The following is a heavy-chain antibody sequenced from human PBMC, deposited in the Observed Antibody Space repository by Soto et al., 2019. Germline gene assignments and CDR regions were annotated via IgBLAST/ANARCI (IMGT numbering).Heavy chain of an antibody. V-gene: IGHV4-31*03. J-gene: IGHJ4*02. CDR3: ARALSSGPYVNY. CDR1: GGSLSSGGYY. Sequence: QVQLQESGPGLVKPSQTLSLTCTVSGGSLSSGGYYWTWIRHHPGKGLEWIGYIFHSGNTYYNPSLKSRLNISVDTSKNQFSLKMRSLTAADTAVYYCARALSSGPYVNYWGQGTLVTVSS. CDR2: IFHSGNT. D-gene: IGHD3-22*01.